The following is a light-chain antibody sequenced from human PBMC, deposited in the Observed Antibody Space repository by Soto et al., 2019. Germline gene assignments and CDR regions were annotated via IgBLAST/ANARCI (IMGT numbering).Light chain of an antibody. CDR1: QSVTTS. J-gene: IGKJ5*01. CDR2: DAS. CDR3: QQRKNWPPIT. V-gene: IGKV3-11*01. Sequence: TVLTQAEATLSLSPGERDKVSCSPSQSVTTSLAWYQQKPGQAPRLLIYDASNRATGIPARFSGGGSGTEFTLTISSLEPEDFAVYYCQQRKNWPPITFGQGTRLEIK.